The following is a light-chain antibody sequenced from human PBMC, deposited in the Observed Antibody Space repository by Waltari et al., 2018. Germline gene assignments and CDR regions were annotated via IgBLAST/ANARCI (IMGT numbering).Light chain of an antibody. CDR3: QQYKSYPLT. Sequence: DIQMTQSPSTLSASVGDRVTITCRASQSIGYFLAWYQQKPGKAPKLLIYGASTLQSGVTSRFSGSGSGTEFALTIGSLQPDDFATYHCQQYKSYPLTFGGGTKVEIK. V-gene: IGKV1-5*01. CDR1: QSIGYF. CDR2: GAS. J-gene: IGKJ4*01.